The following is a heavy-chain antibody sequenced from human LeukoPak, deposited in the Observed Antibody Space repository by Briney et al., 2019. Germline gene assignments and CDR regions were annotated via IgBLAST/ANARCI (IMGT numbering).Heavy chain of an antibody. CDR1: GGSFSGYY. D-gene: IGHD3-22*01. V-gene: IGHV4-34*01. CDR3: ARVRNYYDSSGYYYYHYGMDV. J-gene: IGHJ6*02. Sequence: TSETLSLTCAVYGGSFSGYYWSWIRQPPGKGLEWIGEINHSGSTNYNPSLKSRVTISVDTSKNQFSLKLSSVTAADTAVYYCARVRNYYDSSGYYYYHYGMDVWGQGTTVTVSS. CDR2: INHSGST.